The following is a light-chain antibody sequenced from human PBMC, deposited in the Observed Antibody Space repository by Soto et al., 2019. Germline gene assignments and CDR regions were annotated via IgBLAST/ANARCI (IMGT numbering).Light chain of an antibody. V-gene: IGLV1-40*01. CDR2: GNN. J-gene: IGLJ2*01. CDR1: SSNIGSNY. Sequence: QSVLTQPPSASGTPGQRVTIFCSGSSSNIGSNYVHWYQQLPGTAPKLLIYGNNNRPSGVPDRFSGSKSGTSASLAITGLHAVDEADYYCQSYDSSLRDVVFGGGTKVTVL. CDR3: QSYDSSLRDVV.